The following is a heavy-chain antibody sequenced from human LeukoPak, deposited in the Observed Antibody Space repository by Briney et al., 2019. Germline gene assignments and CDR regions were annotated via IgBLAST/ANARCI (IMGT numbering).Heavy chain of an antibody. V-gene: IGHV3-7*01. J-gene: IGHJ1*01. CDR3: VRDVAYDFRNPYRYFQH. CDR1: GFTFSSYW. Sequence: GGSLRLSCAASGFTFSSYWMSWVRQAPGKGLEGVANIKQDGSEKYYEDSMKGRFTISIDNAKSSLYLQMKSLRAEDTAVYYCVRDVAYDFRNPYRYFQHWGQGTLVTVSS. CDR2: IKQDGSEK. D-gene: IGHD3-3*01.